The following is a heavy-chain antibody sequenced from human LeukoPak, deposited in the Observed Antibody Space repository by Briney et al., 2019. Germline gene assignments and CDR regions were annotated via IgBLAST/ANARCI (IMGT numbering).Heavy chain of an antibody. V-gene: IGHV4-61*01. J-gene: IGHJ5*02. CDR3: ARDRSGSYGRTNWFDP. CDR1: GGSVSSGSYY. CDR2: IYYSGST. D-gene: IGHD1-26*01. Sequence: SETLSLTCTVSGGSVSSGSYYWSWIRQPPGKGLEWIGYIYYSGSTNYNPSLKSRVTISVDTSKNQFSLKLSSVTAADTAVYYYARDRSGSYGRTNWFDPWGQGTLVTVSS.